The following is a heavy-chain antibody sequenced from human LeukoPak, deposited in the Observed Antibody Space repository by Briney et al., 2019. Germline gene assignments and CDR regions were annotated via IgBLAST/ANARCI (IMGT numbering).Heavy chain of an antibody. CDR2: ISYSGNT. J-gene: IGHJ6*03. Sequence: PSETLSLTCTVSGGSMNPYYWSWIRQPPGKGLEWLAYISYSGNTKYNPSLKSRVIISVDTSKIHFSLKLSSVTAADTAVYYCARGGYYYMDVWGKGTTVTVSS. CDR1: GGSMNPYY. CDR3: ARGGYYYMDV. V-gene: IGHV4-59*01.